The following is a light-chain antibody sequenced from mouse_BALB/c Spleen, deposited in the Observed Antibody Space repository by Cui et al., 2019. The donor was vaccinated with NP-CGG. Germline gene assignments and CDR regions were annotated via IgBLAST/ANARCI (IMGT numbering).Light chain of an antibody. CDR3: LQDTHVPYT. CDR1: QSLENINGNTY. CDR2: RVS. Sequence: DAVMTQTPLSLPVSLREQASISCRSSQSLENINGNTYLNWYLQKPGQSTQLLIYRVSNRFSGVLDRFSGSGSGTDFTLKISRVEAEDLGLYFCLQDTHVPYTFGGGTKLEIK. J-gene: IGKJ2*01. V-gene: IGKV1-122*01.